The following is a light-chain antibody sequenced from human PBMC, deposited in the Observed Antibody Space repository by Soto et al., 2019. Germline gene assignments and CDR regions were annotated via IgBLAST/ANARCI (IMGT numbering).Light chain of an antibody. CDR2: DVT. Sequence: QSVLTQPASVSGSPGQSSAIACTGTSNDVGGYNYVSWYQQHPVKAPQLIIYDVTNRPSGVSDRFSGSKSGNTASLTISGLQAEDEADYYCSSYTSSSTPYVFGTGTKVTVL. CDR3: SSYTSSSTPYV. J-gene: IGLJ1*01. CDR1: SNDVGGYNY. V-gene: IGLV2-14*01.